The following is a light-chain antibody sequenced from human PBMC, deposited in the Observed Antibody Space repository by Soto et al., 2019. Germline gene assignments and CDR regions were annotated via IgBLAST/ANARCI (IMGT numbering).Light chain of an antibody. V-gene: IGKV3-11*01. CDR3: HQSYSTPPA. Sequence: EIVLTQSPATLSLSPGERATLSCRASQSVRRYLAWYQQKPGQVPRLLIYDTSTRAPGISARFSGSGSGTEFTLTISTLQSEDFAVYYCHQSYSTPPAFGQGTKVGIK. CDR2: DTS. CDR1: QSVRRY. J-gene: IGKJ2*01.